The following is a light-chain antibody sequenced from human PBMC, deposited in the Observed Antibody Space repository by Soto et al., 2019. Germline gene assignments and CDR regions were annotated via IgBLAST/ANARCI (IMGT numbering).Light chain of an antibody. J-gene: IGKJ4*01. CDR3: QQRSNWPPPLT. Sequence: EIVLTQSPATLSLSPGERATLSCRASQSVSSYLAWYQQKPGQAPRLLIYDASNKATGIPARFSGSESGTDFTLTISSLEPEDFAVYYCQQRSNWPPPLTFGGGTKVEIK. V-gene: IGKV3-11*01. CDR2: DAS. CDR1: QSVSSY.